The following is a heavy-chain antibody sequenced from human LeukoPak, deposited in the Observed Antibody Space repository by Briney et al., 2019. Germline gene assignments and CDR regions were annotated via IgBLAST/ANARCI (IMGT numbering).Heavy chain of an antibody. V-gene: IGHV4-38-2*01. CDR3: AKRRDAFDV. CDR1: GFSVSNGYY. J-gene: IGHJ3*01. Sequence: SETLSLTCAVSGFSVSNGYYWGWIRQSPGKGLEWIGSIYHSGTTFYNPSPKSRLTISLDTSKNQFSLKLTSVTAADTSIYYCAKRRDAFDVWGQGTMVTVSS. CDR2: IYHSGTT.